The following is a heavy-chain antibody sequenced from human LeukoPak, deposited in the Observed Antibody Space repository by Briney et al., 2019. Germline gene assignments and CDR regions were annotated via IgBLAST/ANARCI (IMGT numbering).Heavy chain of an antibody. CDR1: GASISSNNYY. J-gene: IGHJ4*02. Sequence: SETLSLTCTVSGASISSNNYYWAWIRQPPGKGLEWIGSFYYPGSTYYNPSLKSRVTISIDASRNQFSLNLSSVTAADTAVYYCASRSGGDYWGQGTLVTVSS. V-gene: IGHV4-39*01. CDR2: FYYPGST. D-gene: IGHD3-10*01. CDR3: ASRSGGDY.